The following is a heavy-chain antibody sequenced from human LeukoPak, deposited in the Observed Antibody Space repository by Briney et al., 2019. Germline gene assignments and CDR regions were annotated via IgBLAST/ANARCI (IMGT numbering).Heavy chain of an antibody. Sequence: ASVKVSCKASGYTFTGYYMHWVRQAPGQGLEWMGWINPNSGGTNYAQKFQGRVTMTRDTSISTAYMELSRLRSDDTAVFYCARALGHTAPRDVWGQGTLVTVSS. V-gene: IGHV1-2*02. CDR2: INPNSGGT. CDR3: ARALGHTAPRDV. J-gene: IGHJ4*02. D-gene: IGHD5-18*01. CDR1: GYTFTGYY.